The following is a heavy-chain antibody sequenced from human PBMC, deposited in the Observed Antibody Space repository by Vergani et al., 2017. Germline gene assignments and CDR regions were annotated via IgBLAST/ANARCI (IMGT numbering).Heavy chain of an antibody. Sequence: VQLVESGGGLVKRGGSLRLSCAASGFTFSDFSMSWVRQAPGKGLEWVAFIGSSGPYINYADSVKGRFIISRDNTNNSLFLQLRSLGAEDAAVYYCARVCASGSCPYKYGMDVWGQEATVTVPS. V-gene: IGHV3-21*06. CDR2: IGSSGPYI. D-gene: IGHD2-15*01. CDR1: GFTFSDFS. CDR3: ARVCASGSCPYKYGMDV. J-gene: IGHJ6*02.